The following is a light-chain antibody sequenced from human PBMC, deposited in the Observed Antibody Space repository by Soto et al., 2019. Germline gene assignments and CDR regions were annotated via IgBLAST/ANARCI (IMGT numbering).Light chain of an antibody. V-gene: IGKV3-11*01. CDR2: DAS. Sequence: EIVLTQSPATLSLSPGERATLSCRASQSVSSYLAWYQQKPGQAPRLLIYDASNRATGIPARFSGSGSGTDFNLTISSLEPEDVAVYYCQQRSNWPPGTFGGGTKVEIK. CDR1: QSVSSY. CDR3: QQRSNWPPGT. J-gene: IGKJ4*01.